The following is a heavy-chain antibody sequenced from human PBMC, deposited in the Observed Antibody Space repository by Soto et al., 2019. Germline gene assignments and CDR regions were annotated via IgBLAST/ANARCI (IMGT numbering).Heavy chain of an antibody. J-gene: IGHJ4*02. Sequence: GGSLRLSCAASGFTFSSYAMSWVRQASGKGLEWVSAISGSGGSTYYADSVKGRFTISRDNSKNTLYLQMNSLTAEDTAVYYCASLNSRNEYGSGTFDYWGQGTLVTVSS. CDR3: ASLNSRNEYGSGTFDY. D-gene: IGHD3-10*01. V-gene: IGHV3-23*01. CDR2: ISGSGGST. CDR1: GFTFSSYA.